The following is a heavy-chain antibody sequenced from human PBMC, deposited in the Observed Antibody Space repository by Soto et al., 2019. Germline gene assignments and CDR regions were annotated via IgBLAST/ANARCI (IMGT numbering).Heavy chain of an antibody. D-gene: IGHD2-15*01. J-gene: IGHJ6*02. V-gene: IGHV5-51*01. CDR2: VYPGDSDT. CDR3: VTGQFLXPPATDVRMRYYYGLDI. CDR1: GYSFTTYW. Sequence: PGESLKISCKGSGYSFTTYWIGWVRQMPGKGLEWMGSVYPGDSDTRYSPSFQGLVTISADKPISTAYLQWSSLKAADTAMYFCVTGQFLXPPATDVRMRYYYGLDIWGPGTMVTVSS.